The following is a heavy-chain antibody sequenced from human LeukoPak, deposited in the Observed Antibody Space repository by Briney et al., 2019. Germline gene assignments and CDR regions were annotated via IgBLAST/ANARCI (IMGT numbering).Heavy chain of an antibody. D-gene: IGHD6-6*01. Sequence: QPGGSLRLSCAASGLTFSTYGMHWVRQAPGKGLEWVALIWYDGSNEKYADSVKGRFTISRDNSKNTLYLQMNSLRADDTAVYYCVGSFSSSGSWFDPWGQGTLVTVSS. CDR2: IWYDGSNE. CDR3: VGSFSSSGSWFDP. CDR1: GLTFSTYG. J-gene: IGHJ5*02. V-gene: IGHV3-33*01.